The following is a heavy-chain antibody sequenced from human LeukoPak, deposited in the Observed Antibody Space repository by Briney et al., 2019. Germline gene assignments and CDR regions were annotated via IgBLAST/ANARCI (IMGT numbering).Heavy chain of an antibody. D-gene: IGHD3-10*02. J-gene: IGHJ6*04. Sequence: PGGSLRLSCAVSGFTFSIYSMNWARQAPGKGLEWVSYITSSSNTIYYADSVKGRFTISRDNAKNSLYLQMNSLRAEDTAVYYCAELGITMIGGVWGKGTTVTISS. CDR2: ITSSSNTI. CDR1: GFTFSIYS. CDR3: AELGITMIGGV. V-gene: IGHV3-48*04.